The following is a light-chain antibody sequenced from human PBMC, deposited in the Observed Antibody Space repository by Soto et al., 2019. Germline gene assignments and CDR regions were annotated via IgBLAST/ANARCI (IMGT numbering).Light chain of an antibody. J-gene: IGLJ2*01. Sequence: QAVVTQPPSASGTPGQRVTISCFGRSSNIGSYYVYWYQQLPGTAPKLLIYRNSQRPSGVPDRFSGSKSGTSASLAISGLRSEDEADYYCAAWDDSLSVLFGGGTKVTVL. V-gene: IGLV1-47*01. CDR3: AAWDDSLSVL. CDR1: SSNIGSYY. CDR2: RNS.